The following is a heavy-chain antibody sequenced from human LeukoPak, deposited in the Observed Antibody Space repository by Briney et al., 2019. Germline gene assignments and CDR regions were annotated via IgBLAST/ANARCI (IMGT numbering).Heavy chain of an antibody. CDR3: ARDSVAGTWAEYFQH. J-gene: IGHJ1*01. CDR2: IYTSGSN. V-gene: IGHV4-4*07. Sequence: SETLSLTCTVSGGSISTFYWSWIRQPAGKGLEWIGRIYTSGSNNYNPSLKSRVTMSVDTSKNQFSLKLSSVTAADTAVYYCARDSVAGTWAEYFQHWGRGIRVTVSS. D-gene: IGHD6-19*01. CDR1: GGSISTFY.